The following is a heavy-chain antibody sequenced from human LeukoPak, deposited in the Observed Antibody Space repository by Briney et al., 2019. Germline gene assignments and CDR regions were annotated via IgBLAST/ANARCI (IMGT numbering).Heavy chain of an antibody. D-gene: IGHD5-18*01. V-gene: IGHV4-4*07. CDR2: IYTSGST. CDR3: ARDRTDNYGHLDY. CDR1: GGSMSGYH. J-gene: IGHJ4*02. Sequence: SETLSLTCTVSGGSMSGYHWSWIRQPAGKGLEWIGRIYTSGSTDYNPSLKSRVTMSVDTFKNQFSLQLSSVTAADTAMYYCARDRTDNYGHLDYWGQGTLVTVSS.